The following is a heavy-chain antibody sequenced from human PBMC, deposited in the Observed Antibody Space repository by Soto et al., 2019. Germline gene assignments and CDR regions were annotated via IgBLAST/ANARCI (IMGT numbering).Heavy chain of an antibody. CDR3: ASRDSLDF. D-gene: IGHD2-21*01. J-gene: IGHJ4*02. CDR2: IGTHNGDT. Sequence: QVQLVQSGAEVKKPGASVQVSCKASGYIFTDYGFSWVRQAPGQGLEWMGWIGTHNGDTKYAQKFQGRVNMTTDTSTRTAYMELMSLRYDDTAVYYCASRDSLDFWGQGTLVTVSS. CDR1: GYIFTDYG. V-gene: IGHV1-18*01.